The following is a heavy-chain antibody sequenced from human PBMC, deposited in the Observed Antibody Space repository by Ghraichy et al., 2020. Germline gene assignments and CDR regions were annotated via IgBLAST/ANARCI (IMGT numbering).Heavy chain of an antibody. CDR3: AREPRLYGGSFDY. CDR2: IYYSGST. V-gene: IGHV4-31*03. CDR1: GGSISSGGYY. D-gene: IGHD4-23*01. Sequence: SETLSLTCTVSGGSISSGGYYWSWIRQHPGKGLEWIGYIYYSGSTYYNPSLKSRVTISVDTSKNQFSLKLSSVTAADTAVYYCAREPRLYGGSFDYWGQGTLVTVSS. J-gene: IGHJ4*02.